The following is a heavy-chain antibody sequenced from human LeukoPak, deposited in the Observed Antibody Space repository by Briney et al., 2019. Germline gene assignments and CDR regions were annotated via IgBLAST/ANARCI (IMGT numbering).Heavy chain of an antibody. V-gene: IGHV3-15*01. J-gene: IGHJ4*02. CDR3: TTSPASYYYDSSPTNY. D-gene: IGHD3-22*01. Sequence: GGSLRLSCAASGFTFSNAWMCWVRQAPGKGLEWVGRIKSKTDGGTTDYAAPVKGRFTISRDDSKNTLYLQMNSLKTEDTAVYYCTTSPASYYYDSSPTNYWGQGTLVTVSS. CDR2: IKSKTDGGTT. CDR1: GFTFSNAW.